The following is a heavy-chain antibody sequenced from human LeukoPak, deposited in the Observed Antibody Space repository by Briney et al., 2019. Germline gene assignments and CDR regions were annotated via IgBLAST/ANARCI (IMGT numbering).Heavy chain of an antibody. Sequence: SETLSLTCSVSGGSISGDSWTWIRQPPGKGLEWIGFISYTGNTNYYNPSLKSRVTMSVDTSMNQFSLKLSSVTAADTAVYYCARLGNCGNDCYAADYWGQGTIVSVSS. CDR1: GGSISGDS. D-gene: IGHD2-21*02. CDR3: ARLGNCGNDCYAADY. J-gene: IGHJ4*02. V-gene: IGHV4-59*08. CDR2: ISYTGNT.